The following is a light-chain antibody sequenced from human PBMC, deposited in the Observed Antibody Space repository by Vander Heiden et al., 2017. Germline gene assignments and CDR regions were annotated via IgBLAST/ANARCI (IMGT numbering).Light chain of an antibody. CDR3: QQDNNWPS. CDR2: GAS. Sequence: EIVMTQSPATLSVSPGERATLSCRASQSVSSNLAWYQQKPGQAPRLLIYGASTRATGIPARCSGSGSGTEFTLTISSLQSEDFAGYYCQQDNNWPSFGQGTRLEIK. J-gene: IGKJ5*01. CDR1: QSVSSN. V-gene: IGKV3-15*01.